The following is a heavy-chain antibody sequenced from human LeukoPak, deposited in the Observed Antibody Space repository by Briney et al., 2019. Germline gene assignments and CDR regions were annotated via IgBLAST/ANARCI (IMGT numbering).Heavy chain of an antibody. V-gene: IGHV4-59*02. J-gene: IGHJ4*02. CDR2: MYYSGST. CDR1: GGSVSSYF. D-gene: IGHD1-26*01. CDR3: ARLDNGRGAFDY. Sequence: PSETLSLTCTVSGGSVSSYFWSWIRQPPGKGLECIGYMYYSGSTNYNPSLKSRVTISIDTSKNQFSLQLNSVTAADTAVYYCARLDNGRGAFDYWGQGTLVTVSS.